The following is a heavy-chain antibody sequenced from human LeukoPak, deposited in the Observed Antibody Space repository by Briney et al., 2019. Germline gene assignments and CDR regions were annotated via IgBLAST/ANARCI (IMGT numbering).Heavy chain of an antibody. V-gene: IGHV3-23*01. CDR2: ISGSGGST. J-gene: IGHJ5*02. Sequence: HTGGSLRLSCAASGFTFSSYGMSWVRQAPGKGLEWVSAISGSGGSTYYADSVKGRFTISRDNSKNTLYLQMNSLRAEDTAVYYCAKSPSFHLNWNDASFDPWGQGTLVTVSS. CDR3: AKSPSFHLNWNDASFDP. D-gene: IGHD1-1*01. CDR1: GFTFSSYG.